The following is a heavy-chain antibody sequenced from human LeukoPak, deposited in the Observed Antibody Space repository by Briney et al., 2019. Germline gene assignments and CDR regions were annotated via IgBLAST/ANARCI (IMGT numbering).Heavy chain of an antibody. D-gene: IGHD2-2*01. CDR3: AGPAPEYCSVTSCWGT. Sequence: SETLSLTCTVSSDSIYSSNYYWGWMRQAPGKGPEWIGSIHYSGSTSYKSSLKSRVTLSVDTSKNQFSLKLRSVTAADTAVYCCAGPAPEYCSVTSCWGTWGQGTLVTVAS. V-gene: IGHV4-39*01. J-gene: IGHJ5*02. CDR2: IHYSGST. CDR1: SDSIYSSNYY.